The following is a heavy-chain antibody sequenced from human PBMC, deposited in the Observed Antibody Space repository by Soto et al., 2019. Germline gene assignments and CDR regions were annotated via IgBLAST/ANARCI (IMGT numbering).Heavy chain of an antibody. J-gene: IGHJ5*02. Sequence: SETLSLTCTVSGVSVTSGSYYWSWIQQPPGKGLEWIGYIYYSGSTNYNPSLKSRVTISVDTSKNQFSLKLSSVTAADTAVYYCARRGFNWFDPWGQGTLVTVSS. V-gene: IGHV4-61*01. CDR3: ARRGFNWFDP. CDR1: GVSVTSGSYY. CDR2: IYYSGST.